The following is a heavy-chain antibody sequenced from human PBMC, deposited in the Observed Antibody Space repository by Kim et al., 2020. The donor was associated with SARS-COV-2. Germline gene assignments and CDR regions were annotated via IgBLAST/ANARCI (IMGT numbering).Heavy chain of an antibody. CDR2: INHSGST. CDR1: GGSFSGYY. V-gene: IGHV4-34*01. J-gene: IGHJ4*02. CDR3: ARGRFAFEKSIAVAGTVWVY. D-gene: IGHD6-19*01. Sequence: SETLSLTCAVYGGSFSGYYWSWIRQPPGKGLEWIGEINHSGSTNYNPSLKSRVTISVDTSKNQFSLKLISVTAADTAVYYCARGRFAFEKSIAVAGTVWVYWGQGTLVTVSS.